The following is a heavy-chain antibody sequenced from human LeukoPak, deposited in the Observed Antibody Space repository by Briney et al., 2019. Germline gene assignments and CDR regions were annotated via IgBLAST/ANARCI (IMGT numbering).Heavy chain of an antibody. CDR1: RFTFTSYY. J-gene: IGHJ3*01. CDR2: INPSGGST. Sequence: ASVKVSCKASRFTFTSYYMNWVRQAPGQGLEWMGIINPSGGSTSYAQKFQGRLTVTRDMSTSIVYMELGSLRSEDTAKYYCARHPDSSPALLDLWGQRTMVTVSS. V-gene: IGHV1-46*01. CDR3: ARHPDSSPALLDL. D-gene: IGHD6-13*01.